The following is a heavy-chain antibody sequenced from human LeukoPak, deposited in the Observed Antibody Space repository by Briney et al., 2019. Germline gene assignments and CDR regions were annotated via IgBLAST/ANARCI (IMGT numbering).Heavy chain of an antibody. Sequence: SQTLSLTCTVSGGSISSGGYYWSWIRQHPGKGLEWIGYIYYSGSTYYNPSLKSRVTISVDTSKNQFSLKLSSVTAADTAVYYCARGVVPAAMGWFDPWGQGTLVTVSS. CDR3: ARGVVPAAMGWFDP. V-gene: IGHV4-31*03. CDR2: IYYSGST. J-gene: IGHJ5*02. CDR1: GGSISSGGYY. D-gene: IGHD2-2*01.